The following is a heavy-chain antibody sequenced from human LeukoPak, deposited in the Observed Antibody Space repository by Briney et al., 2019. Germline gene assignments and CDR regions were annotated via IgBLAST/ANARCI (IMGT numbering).Heavy chain of an antibody. CDR3: AKDLSPAAA. V-gene: IGHV3-23*01. D-gene: IGHD6-25*01. CDR2: TSGSASNT. Sequence: GGSLRLSCAASGFTFSNYGMSWVRQAPGKGLEWVSATSGSASNTYYADSVKGRFTISRDNSKNTLSLQMNNLRDEDTAVYYCAKDLSPAAAWGQGTLVTVSS. J-gene: IGHJ5*02. CDR1: GFTFSNYG.